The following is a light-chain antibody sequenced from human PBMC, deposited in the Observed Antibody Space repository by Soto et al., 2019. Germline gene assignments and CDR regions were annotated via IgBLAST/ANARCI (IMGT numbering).Light chain of an antibody. J-gene: IGLJ2*01. CDR1: SSNIGAGYD. V-gene: IGLV1-40*01. CDR2: GNI. CDR3: QSYDSSLSDSRV. Sequence: VLTQPPSVSGAPGQRVTISCTGSSSNIGAGYDVHWYQQLPGTAPKLLIYGNINRPSGVPDQFSGSKSGTSASLAITGLQAEDEADYYCQSYDSSLSDSRVFGGGTKLTVL.